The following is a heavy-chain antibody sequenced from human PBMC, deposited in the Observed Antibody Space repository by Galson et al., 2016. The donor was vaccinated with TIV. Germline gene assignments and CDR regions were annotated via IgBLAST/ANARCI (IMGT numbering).Heavy chain of an antibody. D-gene: IGHD4-17*01. CDR1: GYTFTGNY. CDR3: ARIGYGSSALDV. V-gene: IGHV1-2*04. CDR2: INPKSGDT. Sequence: SVKVSCKASGYTFTGNYMHWVRQAPGQGLEWMGWINPKSGDTSYAQKFQDWVNMTRDMSISTVYMELRRLRSDDTAVYYCARIGYGSSALDVWGQGTTVTVSS. J-gene: IGHJ6*02.